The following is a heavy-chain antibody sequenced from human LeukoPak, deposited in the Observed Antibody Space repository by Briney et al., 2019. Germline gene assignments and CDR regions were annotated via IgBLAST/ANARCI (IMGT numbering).Heavy chain of an antibody. D-gene: IGHD3-3*01. Sequence: GSLRLSCAASGFTFSDYYMSWIHQAPGKGLEWVSYISSSGSTIYYADSVKGRFTISRGNAKNSLYLQMNSLRAEDTAVYYCARNAYDFWSGYYYPYYYYGMDVWGQGTTVTVSS. CDR2: ISSSGSTI. V-gene: IGHV3-11*01. CDR1: GFTFSDYY. J-gene: IGHJ6*02. CDR3: ARNAYDFWSGYYYPYYYYGMDV.